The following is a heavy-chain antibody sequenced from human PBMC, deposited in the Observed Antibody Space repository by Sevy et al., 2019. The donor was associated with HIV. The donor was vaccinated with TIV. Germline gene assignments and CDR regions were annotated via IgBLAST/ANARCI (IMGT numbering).Heavy chain of an antibody. V-gene: IGHV1-24*01. CDR3: AGTKDYYDNRGDPFDY. CDR2: YDPEDAET. CDR1: GKTLTALA. D-gene: IGHD3-22*01. Sequence: ASVKVSCKVSGKTLTALAIHWVRQAPGKGLEWMATYDPEDAETYYVQRFQGRVTMTEDTSTDTAYMEMSSLGSEDTAVFYCAGTKDYYDNRGDPFDYRGQGTLVTVSS. J-gene: IGHJ4*02.